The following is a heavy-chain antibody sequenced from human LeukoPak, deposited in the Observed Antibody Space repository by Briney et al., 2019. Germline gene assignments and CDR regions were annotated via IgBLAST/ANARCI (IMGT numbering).Heavy chain of an antibody. CDR1: GYTFTGYY. Sequence: ASVKVSCKASGYTFTGYYMHWVRQAPGQGLEWMGWISAYNGNTIYAQMLQGRVTMTTDTSTSTAYMELRSLRSDDTAVYYCARDLSSSYYYVFDYWGQGTLSPSPQ. D-gene: IGHD3-22*01. CDR2: ISAYNGNT. CDR3: ARDLSSSYYYVFDY. J-gene: IGHJ4*02. V-gene: IGHV1-18*04.